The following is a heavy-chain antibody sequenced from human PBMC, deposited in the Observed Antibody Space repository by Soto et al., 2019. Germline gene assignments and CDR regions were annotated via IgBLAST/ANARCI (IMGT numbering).Heavy chain of an antibody. CDR2: ISRSGDRT. J-gene: IGHJ4*02. CDR1: GFTFSSYN. CDR3: ARARCTSGQCYYFDY. D-gene: IGHD2-8*01. V-gene: IGHV3-64*02. Sequence: EVQLVESGEGLVQPGGSLRLSCAASGFTFSSYNIHWIRQAPGKGLEFVSAISRSGDRTYYADSVKGGFTITGDNSKNTAWLQMGSLRAEDMAVYYCARARCTSGQCYYFDYWGRGALVSVSS.